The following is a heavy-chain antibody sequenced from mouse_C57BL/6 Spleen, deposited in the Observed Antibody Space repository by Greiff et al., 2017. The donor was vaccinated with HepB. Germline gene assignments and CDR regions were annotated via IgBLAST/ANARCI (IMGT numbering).Heavy chain of an antibody. CDR2: IRSKSNNYAT. CDR1: GFSFNTYA. Sequence: EVKVVEPGGGLVQPKGSLKLSCAASGFSFNTYAMNWVRQAPGKGLEWVARIRSKSNNYATYYADSVKDRFTISRDDSESMLYLQMNNLKTEDTAMYYCVRQGIYDGYYVDAMDYWGQGTSVTVSS. CDR3: VRQGIYDGYYVDAMDY. J-gene: IGHJ4*01. D-gene: IGHD2-3*01. V-gene: IGHV10-1*01.